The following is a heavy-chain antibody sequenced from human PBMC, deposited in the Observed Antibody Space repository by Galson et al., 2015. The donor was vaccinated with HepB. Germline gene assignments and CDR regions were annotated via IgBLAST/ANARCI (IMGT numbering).Heavy chain of an antibody. CDR1: GYTFTSSG. CDR3: ARARMTWIQLD. D-gene: IGHD5-18*01. Sequence: SVKVSCKASGYTFTSSGISWVRQAPGQGLEWIGWISAYDGNTTHAQKLQGRVTMTTDTSTSTAYMELRSLRSDDTAVYYCARARMTWIQLDWGQGTLVTVSS. CDR2: ISAYDGNT. V-gene: IGHV1-18*01. J-gene: IGHJ4*02.